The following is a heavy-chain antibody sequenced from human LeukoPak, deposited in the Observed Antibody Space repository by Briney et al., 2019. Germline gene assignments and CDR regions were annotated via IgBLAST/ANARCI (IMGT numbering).Heavy chain of an antibody. J-gene: IGHJ4*02. CDR1: GYTFTGYY. V-gene: IGHV1-2*06. CDR2: INPNSGGT. D-gene: IGHD3-22*01. CDR3: ASSVYHTYYYDSSGYFDY. Sequence: ASVKVSCKASGYTFTGYYMHWVRQAPGQGLELMGRINPNSGGTNYAQKFQGRVTMTRDTSISTAYMELSRLRSDDTAVYYCASSVYHTYYYDSSGYFDYWGQGTLVTVSS.